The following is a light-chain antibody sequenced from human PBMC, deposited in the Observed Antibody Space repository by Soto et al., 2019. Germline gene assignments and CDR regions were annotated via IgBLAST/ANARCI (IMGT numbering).Light chain of an antibody. CDR3: QQGYTKSPLT. Sequence: DIQMTQSPSSLSASVGDRVTITCRTSQSINIYLNWYQQKVGEPPRLLIFGASNLQSRVPSRFSGSGVGTHFTLTISSLQAEDFATYYCQQGYTKSPLTFAGGTKVDIK. V-gene: IGKV1-39*01. CDR1: QSINIY. CDR2: GAS. J-gene: IGKJ4*01.